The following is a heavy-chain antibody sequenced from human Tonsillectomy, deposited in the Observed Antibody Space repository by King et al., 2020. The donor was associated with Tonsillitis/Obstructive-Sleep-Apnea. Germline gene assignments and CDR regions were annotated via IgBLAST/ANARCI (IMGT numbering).Heavy chain of an antibody. J-gene: IGHJ5*02. CDR3: ARERLRLFDP. Sequence: VQLVESGGGLVHPGGSLRLSCAACGFTFSSYEMNWVRQAPGKGLEWVSYISSSGSTIYYADSVKGRFTISRDNAKNSLSLQMNSLRAEDTAVYYCARERLRLFDPWGQGTLVTVSS. D-gene: IGHD5-12*01. CDR2: ISSSGSTI. V-gene: IGHV3-48*03. CDR1: GFTFSSYE.